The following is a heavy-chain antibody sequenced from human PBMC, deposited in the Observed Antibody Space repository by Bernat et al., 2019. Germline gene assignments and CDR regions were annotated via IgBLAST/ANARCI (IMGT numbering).Heavy chain of an antibody. CDR2: IYYSGST. Sequence: QVQLQESGPGLVKPSQTLSLTCTVSGGSISSGDYYWSWIRQPPGKGLECIGYIYYSGSTYYNPSLKSRVTISVDTSKNQFSLKLSSVTAADTAVYYCARGDDSSGYYAAIDYWGQGTLVTVSS. J-gene: IGHJ4*02. V-gene: IGHV4-30-4*01. D-gene: IGHD3-22*01. CDR1: GGSISSGDYY. CDR3: ARGDDSSGYYAAIDY.